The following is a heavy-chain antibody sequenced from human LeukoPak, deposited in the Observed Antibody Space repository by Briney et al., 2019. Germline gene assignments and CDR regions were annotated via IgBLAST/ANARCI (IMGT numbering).Heavy chain of an antibody. CDR2: IIPIFGTA. D-gene: IGHD1-26*01. Sequence: ASVKVSCKASGGTFSSYAISWVRQAPGQGLEWMGGIIPIFGTANYAQKFQGRGTITTDESTSTADMELSSLRSEDTAVYYCARDQSGGDQYSSNWFAPWGQGTLVTVSS. V-gene: IGHV1-69*05. CDR1: GGTFSSYA. J-gene: IGHJ5*02. CDR3: ARDQSGGDQYSSNWFAP.